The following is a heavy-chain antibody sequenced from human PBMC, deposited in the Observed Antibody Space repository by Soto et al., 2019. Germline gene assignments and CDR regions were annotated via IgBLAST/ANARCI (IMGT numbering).Heavy chain of an antibody. Sequence: EVQLVESGGGLVQPGGSLRLSCVASGFTFSTDSMNWVRQAPGKGLEWVAHISTSGATRYYADSVKGRFTISRDNAKTSLYLQMASLRTEDTAVYYCAGFFGSGFDYWGQGTLVTVSS. J-gene: IGHJ4*02. CDR1: GFTFSTDS. D-gene: IGHD6-19*01. CDR2: ISTSGATR. V-gene: IGHV3-48*01. CDR3: AGFFGSGFDY.